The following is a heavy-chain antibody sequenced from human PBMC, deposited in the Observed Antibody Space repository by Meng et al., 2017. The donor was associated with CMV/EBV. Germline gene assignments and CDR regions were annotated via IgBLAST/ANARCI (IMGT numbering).Heavy chain of an antibody. D-gene: IGHD3-3*01. V-gene: IGHV4-34*01. CDR2: INHSGST. J-gene: IGHJ5*02. CDR3: ARVWVRPAVLRFLKSVRFDP. Sequence: QVRLQQWGTRLLKPSEPLSLTCAVYVGSFSGYYWSWIRQPPGKGLEWIGEINHSGSTNYNPSLKSRVTISVDTSKNQFSLKLSSVTAADTAVYYCARVWVRPAVLRFLKSVRFDPWGQGTLVTVSS. CDR1: VGSFSGYY.